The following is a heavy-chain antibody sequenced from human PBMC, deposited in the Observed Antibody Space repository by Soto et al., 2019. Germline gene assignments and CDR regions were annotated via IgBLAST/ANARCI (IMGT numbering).Heavy chain of an antibody. V-gene: IGHV4-39*01. CDR3: ARLNAGTTYYYYGMDV. CDR1: GASVSSSSYY. D-gene: IGHD1-7*01. J-gene: IGHJ6*02. CDR2: IYYSGST. Sequence: QLQLHESGPGLVKPSETLSLTCTVSGASVSSSSYYWGWIRQPPGKGLEWIGSIYYSGSTYYNPSLKSRVTTSVDTSKNQFSLKLSSVTAADTAVYYCARLNAGTTYYYYGMDVWGQGTTVTVSS.